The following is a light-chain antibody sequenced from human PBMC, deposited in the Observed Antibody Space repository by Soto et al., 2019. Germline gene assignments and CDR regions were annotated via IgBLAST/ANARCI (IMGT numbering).Light chain of an antibody. CDR2: DAS. Sequence: EIVLTQSPATLSLSPGERATLSCRASQSVGSYLAWYQQKPGQAPRLLIYDASNRATGIPARFSGSGSGTDFPLTISSLEPEDFAVYYCQQRSNLITFGPGTKVDIK. CDR1: QSVGSY. V-gene: IGKV3-11*01. CDR3: QQRSNLIT. J-gene: IGKJ3*01.